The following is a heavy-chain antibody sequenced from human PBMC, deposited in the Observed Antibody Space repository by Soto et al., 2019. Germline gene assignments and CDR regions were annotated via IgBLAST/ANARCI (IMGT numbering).Heavy chain of an antibody. D-gene: IGHD3-10*01. V-gene: IGHV1-18*01. Sequence: QVQLVQSGAEVKKPGASVKVSCKASGYTFTSYGISWVRQAPGQGLEWMGWISAYNGNTNYAQKLQGRVTMTTDTSTSTAYMELRSLRSDDTAVYYCARQNGDYYGSGSCYKGLDFDYWGQGTLVTVSS. J-gene: IGHJ4*02. CDR1: GYTFTSYG. CDR2: ISAYNGNT. CDR3: ARQNGDYYGSGSCYKGLDFDY.